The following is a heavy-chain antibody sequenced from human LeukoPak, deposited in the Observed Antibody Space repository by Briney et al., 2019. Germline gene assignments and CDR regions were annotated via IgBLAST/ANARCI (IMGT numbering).Heavy chain of an antibody. CDR1: GGTFSSYA. CDR3: AVGSTVTPLYY. D-gene: IGHD4-17*01. CDR2: IITILGIA. J-gene: IGHJ4*02. Sequence: SSVKVSCKACGGTFSSYAFSWVRQAPGQGLEWMGRIITILGIANYAQKFQGRVTITGDKSTSTAYMELSSLRSEDRAVYYCAVGSTVTPLYYWGQGTLVTVSS. V-gene: IGHV1-69*04.